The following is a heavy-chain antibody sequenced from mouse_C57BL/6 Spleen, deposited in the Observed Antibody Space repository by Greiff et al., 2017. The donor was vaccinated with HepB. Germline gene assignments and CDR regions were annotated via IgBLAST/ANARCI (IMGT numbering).Heavy chain of an antibody. Sequence: QVQLQQSGAELVKPGASVKLSCKASGYTFTSYWMHWVKQRPGQGLEWIGMIHPKSGSTNYNEKFKSKATLTVDKSSSTAYMQLSSLTSEDSAVYYCARVVDGHYAMDYWGQGTSVTVSS. J-gene: IGHJ4*01. CDR3: ARVVDGHYAMDY. CDR1: GYTFTSYW. D-gene: IGHD1-1*01. CDR2: IHPKSGST. V-gene: IGHV1-64*01.